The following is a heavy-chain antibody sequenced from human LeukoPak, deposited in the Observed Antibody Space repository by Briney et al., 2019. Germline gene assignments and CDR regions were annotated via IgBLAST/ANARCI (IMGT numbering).Heavy chain of an antibody. CDR3: AIPGGLTYYYYGMDV. D-gene: IGHD3-9*01. CDR2: INPNSGGT. Sequence: ASVKVSCKASGYTFTGYYMHWVRQAPGQGLEWMGWINPNSGGTNYAQKFQGRVIMTRETSISTAYMELSRLRSDDTAVYCCAIPGGLTYYYYGMDVWGQGTTVTVSS. V-gene: IGHV1-2*02. CDR1: GYTFTGYY. J-gene: IGHJ6*02.